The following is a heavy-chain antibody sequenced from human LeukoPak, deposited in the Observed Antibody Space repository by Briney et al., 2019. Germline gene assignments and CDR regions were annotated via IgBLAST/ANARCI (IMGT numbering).Heavy chain of an antibody. V-gene: IGHV3-30*18. CDR3: AKDLGYSLNYFDY. D-gene: IGHD5-18*01. CDR2: ISYDGSNK. J-gene: IGHJ4*02. Sequence: GVSRRLSCAASGFTFSSYGMHWVRQAPGKGVEWVAVISYDGSNKYYADYVKGRFTISRDNSKNTLYLQMNSLRAEDTAVYCCAKDLGYSLNYFDYWGQGTLVTVSS. CDR1: GFTFSSYG.